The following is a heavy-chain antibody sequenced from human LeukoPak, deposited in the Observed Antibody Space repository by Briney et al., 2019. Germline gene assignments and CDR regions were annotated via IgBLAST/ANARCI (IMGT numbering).Heavy chain of an antibody. J-gene: IGHJ4*02. CDR3: ARGHSEYNFDH. V-gene: IGHV3-20*04. CDR1: GFTFDDYG. CDR2: INWSGSNT. Sequence: GGSLRLSCAASGFTFDDYGMSWVRQPPGKGLEWVSGINWSGSNTGFADTVKGRFTISRDDAKNSLYLQMNSLGAEDTALYYCARGHSEYNFDHWGQGILVTVSS. D-gene: IGHD2/OR15-2a*01.